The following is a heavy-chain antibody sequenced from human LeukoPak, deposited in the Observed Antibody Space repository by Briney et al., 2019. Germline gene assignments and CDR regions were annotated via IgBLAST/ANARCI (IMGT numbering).Heavy chain of an antibody. V-gene: IGHV4-30-4*08. CDR1: GGSISSGDYY. Sequence: SQTLSLTCTVSGGSISSGDYYRGWIRQPPGKGLEWIGYIYYNGNTYYNPSLKSRVTMSLDTSKNQIFLKLSSVTAADTAVYYCARERSGSYPFDYWGQGTLVTVSS. J-gene: IGHJ4*02. D-gene: IGHD1-26*01. CDR2: IYYNGNT. CDR3: ARERSGSYPFDY.